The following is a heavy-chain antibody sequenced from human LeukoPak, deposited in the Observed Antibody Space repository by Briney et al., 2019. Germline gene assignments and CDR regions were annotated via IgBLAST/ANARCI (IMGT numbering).Heavy chain of an antibody. V-gene: IGHV3-23*01. CDR3: AKTVPKSTPTAYSSSRGPGTPNYYYGMDV. CDR2: ISGSGGST. Sequence: GGSLRLSCAASGFPFSSYAMSWVRQAPEKGLEWVSAISGSGGSTYYADSVKGRFTISRDNSKNTLYLQMNSLRAEDTAVYYCAKTVPKSTPTAYSSSRGPGTPNYYYGMDVWGQGTTVTVSS. CDR1: GFPFSSYA. D-gene: IGHD6-13*01. J-gene: IGHJ6*02.